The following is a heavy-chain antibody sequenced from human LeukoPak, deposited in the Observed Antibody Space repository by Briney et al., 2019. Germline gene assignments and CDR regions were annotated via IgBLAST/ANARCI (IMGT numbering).Heavy chain of an antibody. CDR1: GYTFTSYG. J-gene: IGHJ4*02. CDR3: ARVREWELLSAGAGGADY. V-gene: IGHV1-18*01. CDR2: ISAYNGNT. Sequence: ASVKVSCKASGYTFTSYGISWVRQAPGQGLEWMGWISAYNGNTNYAQKLQGRVTMTTDTSTSTAYMELRSLRSDDTAVYYCARVREWELLSAGAGGADYWGQGTLVTVSS. D-gene: IGHD1-26*01.